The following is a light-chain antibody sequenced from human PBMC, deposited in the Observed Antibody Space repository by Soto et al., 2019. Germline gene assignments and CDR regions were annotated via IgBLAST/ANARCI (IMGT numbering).Light chain of an antibody. Sequence: SVLTQPTSVSGSPGQPISISCTGNHNDLGTYDYVSWYQQHPGRAPRLLIHGVTTRASGISDRFSASKSGLTASLTISGLQPEDEADYYCSSYPSSSPYVSGTGTKVTDL. V-gene: IGLV2-14*03. CDR2: GVT. CDR3: SSYPSSSPYV. CDR1: HNDLGTYDY. J-gene: IGLJ1*01.